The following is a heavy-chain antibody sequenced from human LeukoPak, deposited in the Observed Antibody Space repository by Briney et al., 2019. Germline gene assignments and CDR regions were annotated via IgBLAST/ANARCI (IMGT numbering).Heavy chain of an antibody. D-gene: IGHD2-2*01. J-gene: IGHJ3*02. V-gene: IGHV1-69*04. CDR3: ARDFGQLVPDAFDI. Sequence: GASVKVSCKASGYTFTSYGISWVRQAPGQGLEWMGRIIPILGIANYAQKFQGRVTITADKSTSTAYMELSSLRSEDTAVYYCARDFGQLVPDAFDIWGQGTMVTVSS. CDR1: GYTFTSYG. CDR2: IIPILGIA.